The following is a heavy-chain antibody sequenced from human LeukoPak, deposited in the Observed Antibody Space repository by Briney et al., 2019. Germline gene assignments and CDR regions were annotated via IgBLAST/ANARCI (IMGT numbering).Heavy chain of an antibody. J-gene: IGHJ4*02. V-gene: IGHV1-46*01. Sequence: ASVKVSCKASGCTLTSSHAHWVRQAPGQGLEWMALINCGDGYTNYAQKFQGRVSVTRDTSTSTIYMELSGLRVEDTAIYYCAKDRGGSYSIDYWGQGTLVTVSS. CDR3: AKDRGGSYSIDY. CDR1: GCTLTSSH. D-gene: IGHD1-26*01. CDR2: INCGDGYT.